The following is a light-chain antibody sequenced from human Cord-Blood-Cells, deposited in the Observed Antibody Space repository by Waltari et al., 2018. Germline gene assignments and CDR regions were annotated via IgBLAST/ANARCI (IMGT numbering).Light chain of an antibody. J-gene: IGLJ2*01. CDR2: EGS. CDR1: SGDVGGYHL. Sequence: QSALTQHASVSGSPGPSITISCTGTSGDVGGYHLFSWYQQHPGKAPKLMIYEGSKRPSGVSNRFSGSKSGNTASLTISGLQAEDEADYYCCSYAGSSTFVVFGGGTKLTVL. CDR3: CSYAGSSTFVV. V-gene: IGLV2-23*03.